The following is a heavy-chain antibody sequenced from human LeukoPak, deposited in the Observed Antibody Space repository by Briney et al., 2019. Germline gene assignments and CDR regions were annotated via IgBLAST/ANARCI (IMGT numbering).Heavy chain of an antibody. CDR2: IIPIFGTA. CDR3: ARGVVGATTGAYSFDY. V-gene: IGHV1-69*13. D-gene: IGHD1-26*01. Sequence: ASVKVSCKASGGTFSSYAISWVRQAPGQGLEWMGGIIPIFGTANYAQKFQGRVTIIADESTSTAYMELSSLRSEDTAVYYCARGVVGATTGAYSFDYWGRGTLVTVSS. CDR1: GGTFSSYA. J-gene: IGHJ4*02.